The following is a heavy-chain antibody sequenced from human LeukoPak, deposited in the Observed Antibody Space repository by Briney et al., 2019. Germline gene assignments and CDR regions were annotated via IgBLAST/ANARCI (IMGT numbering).Heavy chain of an antibody. D-gene: IGHD3-3*01. Sequence: ASVKVSCKASGYTFTSYDINWVRQATGQGLEWMGWMNPNSGNTGYAQKFQGRVTMTRNTSISTAYMELSSLRSEDTAVYYCARTAPRGFWSGYLRKSNWFDPWGQGTLVTVSS. J-gene: IGHJ5*02. CDR3: ARTAPRGFWSGYLRKSNWFDP. CDR2: MNPNSGNT. CDR1: GYTFTSYD. V-gene: IGHV1-8*01.